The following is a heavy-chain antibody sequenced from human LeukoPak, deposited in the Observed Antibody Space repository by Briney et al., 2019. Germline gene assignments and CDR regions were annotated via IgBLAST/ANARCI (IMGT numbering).Heavy chain of an antibody. J-gene: IGHJ4*02. CDR1: GGSFSGYY. CDR2: INHSGST. Sequence: KPSETLSLTCAVYGGSFSGYYWSWIRQPPGEGLEWIGEINHSGSTNYNPSLKSRVTILVDTSKNQFSLKLSSVTAADTAVYYCARGSADYWGQGTLVTVSS. CDR3: ARGSADY. V-gene: IGHV4-34*01.